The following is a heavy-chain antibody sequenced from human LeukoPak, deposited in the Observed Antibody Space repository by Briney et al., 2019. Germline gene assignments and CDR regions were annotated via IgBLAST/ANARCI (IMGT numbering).Heavy chain of an antibody. CDR1: GFTLSSYG. V-gene: IGHV3-33*01. CDR3: ARDNHQLLHSYYYAMDV. CDR2: MWVDGNNK. D-gene: IGHD2-2*01. J-gene: IGHJ6*02. Sequence: PGGSLRLSCAASGFTLSSYGVHWVRQAPGKGLEWVAVMWVDGNNKYYADSVKGRFTISRDNSKNTLYLQMNSLRVEDTAVYYCARDNHQLLHSYYYAMDVGGQGTSVPVS.